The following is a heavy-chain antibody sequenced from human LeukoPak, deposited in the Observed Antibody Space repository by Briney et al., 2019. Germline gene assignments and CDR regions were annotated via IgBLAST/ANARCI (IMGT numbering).Heavy chain of an antibody. D-gene: IGHD3-10*01. J-gene: IGHJ4*02. Sequence: ASVKVSCKASRYPFTDYAMHWVRHAPRHRLDWMGCLHVGNGNTEYSQKFQDRVTITRDTHATTTYMELSSLRSEDTAVYYCARVDGSGPNAPHDFWGQGSLVTVSS. CDR2: LHVGNGNT. V-gene: IGHV1-3*01. CDR1: RYPFTDYA. CDR3: ARVDGSGPNAPHDF.